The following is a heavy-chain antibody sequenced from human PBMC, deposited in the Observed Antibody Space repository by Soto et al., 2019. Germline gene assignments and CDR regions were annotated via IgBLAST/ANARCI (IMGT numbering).Heavy chain of an antibody. CDR2: IWYDGSNK. D-gene: IGHD3-10*01. Sequence: GGSLRLSCAASGFTFSSYGMHWVRQAPGKGLEWVAVIWYDGSNKYYADSVKGRFTISRDNSKNTLYLQMNSLRAEDTAVYYCARVGEYGSGKEETKLDYWGQGTLVTVSS. V-gene: IGHV3-33*01. CDR1: GFTFSSYG. J-gene: IGHJ4*02. CDR3: ARVGEYGSGKEETKLDY.